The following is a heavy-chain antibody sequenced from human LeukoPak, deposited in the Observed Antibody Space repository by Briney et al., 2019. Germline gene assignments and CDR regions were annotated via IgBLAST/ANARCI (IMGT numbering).Heavy chain of an antibody. CDR1: VFTFSNYW. J-gene: IGHJ5*02. CDR3: ARDLGQYYDTSDNWFDP. CDR2: INSDGINT. Sequence: GGSLRLSCAASVFTFSNYWMHLVRQAPGKGLVLVSRINSDGINTSYADSVKGRFTISRDNAKNTLNLQMNSLRVEDTAVYYCARDLGQYYDTSDNWFDPWGQGTLVTVSS. D-gene: IGHD3-22*01. V-gene: IGHV3-74*01.